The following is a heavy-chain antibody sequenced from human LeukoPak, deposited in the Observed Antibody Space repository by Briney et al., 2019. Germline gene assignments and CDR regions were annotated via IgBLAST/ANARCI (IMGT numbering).Heavy chain of an antibody. CDR2: ISYDGSNK. CDR1: GFTFSSYA. J-gene: IGHJ4*02. V-gene: IGHV3-30*04. D-gene: IGHD6-13*01. Sequence: GGSLRLSCAASGFTFSSYAMHWVRQAPGKGLEWVAVISYDGSNKYYADSVKGRFTISRDNSKNTLYLQMNSLRAEDTAVYYCARDPSSSWYFDYWGQGTLVTVSS. CDR3: ARDPSSSWYFDY.